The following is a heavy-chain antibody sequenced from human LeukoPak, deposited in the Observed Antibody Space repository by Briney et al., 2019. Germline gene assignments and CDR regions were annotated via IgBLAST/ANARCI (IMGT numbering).Heavy chain of an antibody. CDR2: ISSSSSYI. D-gene: IGHD2-2*01. V-gene: IGHV3-21*01. Sequence: GGSLRLSCAASGFTFSSYSMNWVRQAPGKGLEWVSSISSSSSYIYYADSVKGRFTISRDNAKNSLYLQVNSLRAEDTAVYYCARDRGYCSSTSCHFDYWGQGTLVTVSS. J-gene: IGHJ4*02. CDR1: GFTFSSYS. CDR3: ARDRGYCSSTSCHFDY.